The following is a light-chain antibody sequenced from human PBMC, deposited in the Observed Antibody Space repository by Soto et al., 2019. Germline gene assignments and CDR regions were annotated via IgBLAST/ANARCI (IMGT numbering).Light chain of an antibody. V-gene: IGKV1-6*01. CDR1: QNINNY. J-gene: IGKJ3*01. Sequence: IQMTQSPSSLSASVGDRVTITYQASQNINNYLNWYQQKPGRAPKLLIYAASNLQSGVPARFSGSGSGTDFTLTISSLQPEDFATYYCLQKYFYPFTFGPGTKVDI. CDR3: LQKYFYPFT. CDR2: AAS.